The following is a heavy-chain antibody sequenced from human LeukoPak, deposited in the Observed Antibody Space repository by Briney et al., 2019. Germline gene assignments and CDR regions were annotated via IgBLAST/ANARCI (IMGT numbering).Heavy chain of an antibody. CDR1: GFTFSRYS. CDR2: ISSGSSYT. J-gene: IGHJ4*02. D-gene: IGHD5-18*01. CDR3: VSLAGGYSYGGFDY. V-gene: IGHV3-21*01. Sequence: GGSLRLSCAASGFTFSRYSMNWVRQAPGKGLEWVSFISSGSSYTYYADSMKGRFTISRDNAKNSLSLQMNSLRAEDTAVYYCVSLAGGYSYGGFDYWGQGTLVTVSS.